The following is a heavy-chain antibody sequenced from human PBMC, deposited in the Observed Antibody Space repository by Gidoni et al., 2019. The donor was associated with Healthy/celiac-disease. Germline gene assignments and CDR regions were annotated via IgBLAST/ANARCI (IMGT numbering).Heavy chain of an antibody. CDR3: ARQPTVTNHYGMDV. D-gene: IGHD4-17*01. V-gene: IGHV3-30-3*01. Sequence: QVQLVESGGGVVQPGRSLRLSCAASGSPFRSYAMHWVRQAPGKGLEWVAVISYDGSNKYYADSVKGRFTISRDNSKNTLYLQMNSLRAEDTAVYYCARQPTVTNHYGMDVWGQGTTVTVSS. CDR2: ISYDGSNK. CDR1: GSPFRSYA. J-gene: IGHJ6*02.